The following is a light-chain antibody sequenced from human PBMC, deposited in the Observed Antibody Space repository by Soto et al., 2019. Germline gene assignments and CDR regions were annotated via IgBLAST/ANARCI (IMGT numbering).Light chain of an antibody. CDR3: QQYYSTPYT. CDR2: WAS. V-gene: IGKV4-1*01. J-gene: IGKJ5*01. Sequence: IVMTQSPDSLAVFLGERATFNCKSSQSVLYSSNSKNYLAWFQQKPGQPPKLLIYWASTRESGVPDRFSGSGSGTDFTLTISSLQAEDVAVYYCQQYYSTPYTFGQETRLEIK. CDR1: QSVLYSSNSKNY.